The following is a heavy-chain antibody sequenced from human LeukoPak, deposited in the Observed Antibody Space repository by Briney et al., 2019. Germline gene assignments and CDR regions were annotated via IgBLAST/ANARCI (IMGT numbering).Heavy chain of an antibody. CDR2: IYSSGST. CDR1: GGSISSYY. CDR3: ARGRDWGRNFDY. V-gene: IGHV4-59*01. D-gene: IGHD7-27*01. Sequence: SETLSLTCTVSGGSISSYYWSWIRQSPGKGLEWIGYIYSSGSTNYKPSLKSRVTISVDTSKKQFSLNPSSVTAADTAVYYCARGRDWGRNFDYWGQGTLVTVSS. J-gene: IGHJ4*02.